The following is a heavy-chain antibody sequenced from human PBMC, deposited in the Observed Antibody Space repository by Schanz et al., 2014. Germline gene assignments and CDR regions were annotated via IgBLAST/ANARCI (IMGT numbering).Heavy chain of an antibody. CDR1: GFTVSSNY. V-gene: IGHV3-53*04. CDR3: ARDPGGTKPHGL. D-gene: IGHD2-15*01. J-gene: IGHJ4*02. Sequence: EVQLVESGGGLVQPGGSLRLSCAASGFTVSSNYMIWVRQAPGKGLEWVSVIYSGGSTYYADSEKGRVTISRHNSKNALYLQMNSPTPGAQGVYYCARDPGGTKPHGLWGQGTLVTVSS. CDR2: IYSGGST.